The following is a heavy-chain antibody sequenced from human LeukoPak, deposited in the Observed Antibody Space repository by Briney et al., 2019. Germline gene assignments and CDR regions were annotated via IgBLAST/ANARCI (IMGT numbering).Heavy chain of an antibody. CDR3: ARERLTGPEFAAFDI. Sequence: PSETLSLTCTVSGGSISTFYWSWIRQPPGKGLEWIGYIYYSGSTNYNPSLKSRVTISVDTSKNQFSLKLSSVTAADTAVYYCARERLTGPEFAAFDIWSQATMVNVSS. V-gene: IGHV4-59*01. CDR1: GGSISTFY. CDR2: IYYSGST. J-gene: IGHJ3*02. D-gene: IGHD1-20*01.